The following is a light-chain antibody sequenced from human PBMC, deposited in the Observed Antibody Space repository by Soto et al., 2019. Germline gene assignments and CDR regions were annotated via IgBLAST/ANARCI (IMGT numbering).Light chain of an antibody. CDR2: GTS. CDR1: QNISHF. V-gene: IGKV1-39*01. CDR3: QQSYRSPLN. Sequence: DIQMTQSPLSLSASVGESVTITCRASQNISHFLNWYQQKPGKPPRLLIFGTSNLQSGVPSRFRGSRSATDFSLTISGLQPEDFSTYLCQQSYRSPLNFGPGTRVA. J-gene: IGKJ3*01.